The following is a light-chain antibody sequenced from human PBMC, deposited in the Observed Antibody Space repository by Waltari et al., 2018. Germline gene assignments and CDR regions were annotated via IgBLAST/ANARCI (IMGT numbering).Light chain of an antibody. CDR3: LLFYSGAEV. J-gene: IGLJ2*01. CDR1: TGAVTSSHY. Sequence: QAVVTQEPSLTVSPGGTVTLTCGSSTGAVTSSHYPYWFQQKPGQAPRALIYDTSNKHSWTPARFSGSRLGGKAALTLSGAQPEDEAEYCCLLFYSGAEVFGGGTKLTVL. V-gene: IGLV7-46*01. CDR2: DTS.